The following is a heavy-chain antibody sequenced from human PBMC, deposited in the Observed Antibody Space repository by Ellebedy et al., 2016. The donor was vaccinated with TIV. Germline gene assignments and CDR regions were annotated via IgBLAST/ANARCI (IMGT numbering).Heavy chain of an antibody. CDR1: GYTFISYY. CDR2: INPSGGTT. V-gene: IGHV1-46*01. D-gene: IGHD3-10*01. Sequence: AASVKVSCKASGYTFISYYVHWVRQAPGQGLEWMGIINPSGGTTTYAQKFQGRVTMTRDTSTSTVFMELSSLRSEDTAVCYCARDKSQIAASFTGSFGYWGQGTLVTVSS. J-gene: IGHJ4*02. CDR3: ARDKSQIAASFTGSFGY.